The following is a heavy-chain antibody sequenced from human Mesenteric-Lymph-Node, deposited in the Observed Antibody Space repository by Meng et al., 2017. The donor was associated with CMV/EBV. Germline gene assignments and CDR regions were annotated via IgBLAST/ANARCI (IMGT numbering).Heavy chain of an antibody. J-gene: IGHJ4*02. CDR3: ARGDGFFNY. V-gene: IGHV1-8*01. CDR2: MNPNSGNT. CDR1: GYSFTSYD. Sequence: KVSCKASGYSFTSYDINWVRQATGQGLEWMGWMNPNSGNTGSAQKFQGRVTMTRDISISTAYMELSSLRSEDTAVYYCARGDGFFNYWGQGTLVTVSS.